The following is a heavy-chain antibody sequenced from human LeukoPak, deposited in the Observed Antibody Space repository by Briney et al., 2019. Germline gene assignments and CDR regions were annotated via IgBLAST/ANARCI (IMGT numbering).Heavy chain of an antibody. CDR2: ISSSGSTI. J-gene: IGHJ4*02. CDR1: GFTFSDYY. Sequence: PGGSLRLSCAASGFTFSDYYMSWIRQAPGKGLEWVSYISSSGSTIYYADSVKGRFTISRDNSMNTLYLQMNSLRAEDTAVYYCASWAGKTAGFRGPFGFWGQGTLVTVSS. V-gene: IGHV3-11*04. CDR3: ASWAGKTAGFRGPFGF. D-gene: IGHD6-13*01.